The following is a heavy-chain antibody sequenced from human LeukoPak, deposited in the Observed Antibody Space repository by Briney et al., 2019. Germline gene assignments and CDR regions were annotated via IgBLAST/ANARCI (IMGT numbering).Heavy chain of an antibody. CDR1: GFTFSSYG. CDR3: ATALGDSDY. CDR2: ITDSDGRT. D-gene: IGHD4-17*01. J-gene: IGHJ4*02. Sequence: GGSLRLSCAASGFTFSSYGMSWVRQAPGNGLEWVSGITDSDGRTFYGDSVKGRFTIYRDNSKNTLSLQMNSLRADDTAVYYCATALGDSDYWGQGTLVTVSS. V-gene: IGHV3-23*01.